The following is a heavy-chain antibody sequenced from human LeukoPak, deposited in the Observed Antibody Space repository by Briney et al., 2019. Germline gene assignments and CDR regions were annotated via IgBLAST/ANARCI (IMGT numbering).Heavy chain of an antibody. CDR1: GGSISSGGYS. CDR3: ARVSPYYDILTGYYKTYYYYYGMDV. J-gene: IGHJ6*02. D-gene: IGHD3-9*01. CDR2: IYHSGST. Sequence: PSQTLSLTCAVSGGSISSGGYSWSWIRQPPGKGLEWIGYIYHSGSTYYNPSLKSRVTISVDRSKNRFSLKLSSVTAADTAVYYCARVSPYYDILTGYYKTYYYYYGMDVWGQGTTVTVSS. V-gene: IGHV4-30-2*01.